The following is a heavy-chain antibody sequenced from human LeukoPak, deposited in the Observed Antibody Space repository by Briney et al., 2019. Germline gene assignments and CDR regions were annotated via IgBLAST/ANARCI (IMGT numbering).Heavy chain of an antibody. CDR3: AGHGPWSGSHFDY. D-gene: IGHD3-3*01. J-gene: IGHJ4*02. CDR1: GGSISSYY. V-gene: IGHV4-59*08. Sequence: SETLSLTCTVSGGSISSYYWSWLRQPPGKGLEWIGYIYYSGSTNYNPSLKSRVTISVDTSKNQFSLKLSSVTAADTAVYYCAGHGPWSGSHFDYWGQGTLVTVSS. CDR2: IYYSGST.